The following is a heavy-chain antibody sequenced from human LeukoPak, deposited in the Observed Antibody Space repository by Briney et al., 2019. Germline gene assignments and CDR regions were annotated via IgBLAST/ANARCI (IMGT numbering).Heavy chain of an antibody. CDR1: GFTFSSYA. J-gene: IGHJ6*03. CDR3: ARLYYYYMDV. CDR2: ISSNGGST. Sequence: GGSLRLSCAASGFTFSSYAMHWVRQAPGKGLEYVSAISSNGGSTYYANSVKGRFTISRDNSKNTLYLQMGSLRAEDMAVYYCARLYYYYMDVWGKGTTVTVSS. V-gene: IGHV3-64*01.